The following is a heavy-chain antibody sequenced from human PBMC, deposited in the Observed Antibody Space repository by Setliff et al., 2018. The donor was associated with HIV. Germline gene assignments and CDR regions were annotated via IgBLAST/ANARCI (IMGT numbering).Heavy chain of an antibody. Sequence: ASVKVSCKASGYTFIGDYMHWVRQAPGQGLEWMGWINPNSGGTNFAQKLQGRVTMTWDTSISTAYMELSRLRSDDTAVYYCARGGLATGAFDIWGQGTMVTVSS. J-gene: IGHJ3*02. V-gene: IGHV1-2*02. D-gene: IGHD5-12*01. CDR1: GYTFIGDY. CDR3: ARGGLATGAFDI. CDR2: INPNSGGT.